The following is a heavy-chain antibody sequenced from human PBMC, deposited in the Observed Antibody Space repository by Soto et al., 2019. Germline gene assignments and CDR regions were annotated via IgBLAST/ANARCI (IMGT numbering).Heavy chain of an antibody. CDR2: IFYTGRS. Sequence: QVQLQESGPGLVKPSQTLSLTCTVSGDPLSSGDYYWSWIRQRPGKGLEWIGYIFYTGRSYYNPSLRSRVSISVDTSKNQFSLNVDSVSAADTAVYYWARGTGTMARAVLLEWGQGTLITVSS. J-gene: IGHJ4*02. V-gene: IGHV4-30-4*01. D-gene: IGHD3-10*01. CDR1: GDPLSSGDYY. CDR3: ARGTGTMARAVLLE.